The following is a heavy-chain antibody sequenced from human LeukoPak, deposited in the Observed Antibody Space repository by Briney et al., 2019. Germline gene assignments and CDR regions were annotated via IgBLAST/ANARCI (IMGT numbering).Heavy chain of an antibody. V-gene: IGHV3-72*01. CDR3: VRVRHGDYFDY. CDR2: TRNKPNGYTT. D-gene: IGHD4-17*01. J-gene: IGHJ4*02. CDR1: GFSITDHY. Sequence: PGGSLRLSCAASGFSITDHYMDWVRQAPGKGLEWVGRTRNKPNGYTTDYGTSVKGRFIVSRDDSENSLYLQMNGLKTEDTAVYYCVRVRHGDYFDYWGQGTLVTVSS.